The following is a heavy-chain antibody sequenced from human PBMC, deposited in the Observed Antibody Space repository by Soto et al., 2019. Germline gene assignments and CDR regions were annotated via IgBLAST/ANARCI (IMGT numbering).Heavy chain of an antibody. J-gene: IGHJ4*02. D-gene: IGHD5-12*01. Sequence: SVKVSCKASGFTFTSSAVQWVRQARGQRLEWIGWIVVGSGNTNYAQKFQERVTITRDMSTSTAYMELSSLRSEDTAVYYCAADCFYSGYDYGYYWGQGTLVPVSS. CDR3: AADCFYSGYDYGYY. CDR1: GFTFTSSA. CDR2: IVVGSGNT. V-gene: IGHV1-58*01.